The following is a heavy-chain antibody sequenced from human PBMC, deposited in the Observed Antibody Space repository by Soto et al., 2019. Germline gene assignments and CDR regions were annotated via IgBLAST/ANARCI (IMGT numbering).Heavy chain of an antibody. CDR1: GGSISSSSYY. CDR2: IYYSGST. D-gene: IGHD3-9*01. J-gene: IGHJ4*02. V-gene: IGHV4-39*01. Sequence: PSETLSLTCTVSGGSISSSSYYWGWIRQPPGKGLEWIGSIYYSGSTYYNPSLKSRVTISVDTSKNQFSLKLSSVTTADTAVYCCARRGVVELVTLRYFDWPLDYWGQRTLVTVSS. CDR3: ARRGVVELVTLRYFDWPLDY.